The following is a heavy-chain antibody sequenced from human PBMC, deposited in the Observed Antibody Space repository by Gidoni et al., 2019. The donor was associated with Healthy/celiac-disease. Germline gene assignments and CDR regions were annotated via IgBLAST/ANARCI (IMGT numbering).Heavy chain of an antibody. CDR2: INHSGRT. Sequence: QVQLQQWGAGLLKPSETLSLTCAVYGWSFRGYYWSWIRQPPGKGLEWIGEINHSGRTNYNPSLKSRVTISVDTSKNQFSLKLSSVTAADTAVYYCARGRLFGSFRNVQGDYWGQGTLVTVSS. J-gene: IGHJ4*02. D-gene: IGHD3-3*01. V-gene: IGHV4-34*01. CDR3: ARGRLFGSFRNVQGDY. CDR1: GWSFRGYY.